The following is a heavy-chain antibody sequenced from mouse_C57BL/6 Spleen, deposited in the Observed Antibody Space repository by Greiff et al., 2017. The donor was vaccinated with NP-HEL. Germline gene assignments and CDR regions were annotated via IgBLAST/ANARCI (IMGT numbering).Heavy chain of an antibody. CDR2: ISSGGDYI. CDR3: TRDRSYYSNYEGSFAY. Sequence: EVQVVESGEGLVKPGGSLKLSCAASGFTFSSYAMSWVRQTPEKRLEWVAYISSGGDYIYYADTVKGRFTISRDNARNTLYLQMSSLKSEDTAMYYCTRDRSYYSNYEGSFAYWGQGTLVTVSA. D-gene: IGHD2-5*01. J-gene: IGHJ3*01. V-gene: IGHV5-9-1*02. CDR1: GFTFSSYA.